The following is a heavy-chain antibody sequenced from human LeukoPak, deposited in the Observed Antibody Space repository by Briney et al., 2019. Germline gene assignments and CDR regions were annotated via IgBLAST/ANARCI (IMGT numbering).Heavy chain of an antibody. CDR2: IIPIFGTA. J-gene: IGHJ4*02. V-gene: IGHV1-69*06. Sequence: SVKVSCKVSGGTFSSYAISWVRQAPGQGLEWMGGIIPIFGTANYAQKFQGRVTITADKSTSTAYMELSSLRSEDTAVYYCARVVRAAAGTNFDYWGQGTLVTVSS. CDR1: GGTFSSYA. CDR3: ARVVRAAAGTNFDY. D-gene: IGHD6-13*01.